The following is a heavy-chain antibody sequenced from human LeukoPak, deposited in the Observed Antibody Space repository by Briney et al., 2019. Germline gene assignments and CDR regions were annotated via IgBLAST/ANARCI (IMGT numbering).Heavy chain of an antibody. CDR3: AREDRIAAALDY. J-gene: IGHJ4*02. CDR1: GYTLTDLS. V-gene: IGHV1-24*01. Sequence: ASVKVSCKVSGYTLTDLSMHWVRQAPGKGLEWMGGLDLEEGETIYAQKFQGRVTMTEDTSTDTAYMELSSLRSEDTAVYYCAREDRIAAALDYWGQGTLVTVSS. CDR2: LDLEEGET. D-gene: IGHD6-13*01.